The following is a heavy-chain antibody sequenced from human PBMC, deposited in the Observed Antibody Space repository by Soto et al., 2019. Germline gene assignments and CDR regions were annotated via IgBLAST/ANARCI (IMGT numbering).Heavy chain of an antibody. J-gene: IGHJ5*02. CDR2: IRTRAYGGTT. Sequence: PGGSLRLSCTASGFTFGDYAMSWFRQAPGKGLEWVGFIRTRAYGGTTEFAASVKGRFTISRDDSKSIAYLQMNSLRTEDTAVYYCARDLRRVYGAEFDPWGQGTLVTVSS. D-gene: IGHD4-17*01. V-gene: IGHV3-49*03. CDR1: GFTFGDYA. CDR3: ARDLRRVYGAEFDP.